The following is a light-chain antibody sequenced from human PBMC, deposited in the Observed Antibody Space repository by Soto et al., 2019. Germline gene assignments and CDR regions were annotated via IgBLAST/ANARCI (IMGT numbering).Light chain of an antibody. CDR1: QSVSSY. CDR3: QQRSNWPT. J-gene: IGKJ3*01. V-gene: IGKV3-11*01. Sequence: EILLTQSPATLSFSPGERATLSCRASQSVSSYLAWYQQKPGQDPRLLIYDESNRATGIPARFSGSGSGTDFTLTINSLEPEDFAVYYCQQRSNWPTFGPGTKVDIK. CDR2: DES.